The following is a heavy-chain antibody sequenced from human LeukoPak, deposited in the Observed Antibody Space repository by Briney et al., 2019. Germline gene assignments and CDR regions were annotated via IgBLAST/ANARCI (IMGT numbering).Heavy chain of an antibody. CDR3: ARVCRSTSCYRLDP. Sequence: SVKVSGKASGGTFSSYAISWVRQAPGQGFEWMGGIIPIFGTANYAQKFQGRVTITTDESTSTAYMELSSLRSEDTAVYYCARVCRSTSCYRLDPWGQGTLVTVSS. V-gene: IGHV1-69*05. CDR1: GGTFSSYA. D-gene: IGHD2-2*01. J-gene: IGHJ5*02. CDR2: IIPIFGTA.